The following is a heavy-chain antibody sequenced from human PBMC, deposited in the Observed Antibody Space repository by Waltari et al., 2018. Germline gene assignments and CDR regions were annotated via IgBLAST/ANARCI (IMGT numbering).Heavy chain of an antibody. J-gene: IGHJ3*02. CDR3: ARYGSSSSHYDPFDI. D-gene: IGHD6-6*01. CDR2: IYPGDSDT. V-gene: IGHV5-51*03. Sequence: EVQLVQSGAEVKKPGESLKISCEGSGYSFTSYWIGWVRQMPGKGLEWMGIIYPGDSDTSYSPSFQGQVTISADKSISTAYLQWSSLKASDTAMYYCARYGSSSSHYDPFDIWGQGTMVTVSS. CDR1: GYSFTSYW.